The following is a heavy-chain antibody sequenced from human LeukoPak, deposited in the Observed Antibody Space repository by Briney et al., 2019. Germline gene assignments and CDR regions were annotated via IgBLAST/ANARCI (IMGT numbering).Heavy chain of an antibody. V-gene: IGHV3-33*01. D-gene: IGHD7-27*01. CDR3: ARDDALGVNALDI. Sequence: GGSLRLSCAASGFTFSSYGMHWVRQAPGKGLEWVAVILNDGSQEKYADSVKGRFTISRDNSKNTLFLQMNSLRAEDTAVYYWARDDALGVNALDIWGQGTMVTVSS. CDR1: GFTFSSYG. J-gene: IGHJ3*02. CDR2: ILNDGSQE.